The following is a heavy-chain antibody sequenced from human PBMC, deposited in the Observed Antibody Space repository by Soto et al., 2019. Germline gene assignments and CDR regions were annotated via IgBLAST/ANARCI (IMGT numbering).Heavy chain of an antibody. Sequence: QVQLVQSGAEVKKPGSSVKVSCKASGGTFSNSAIGWVRQAPGQGLEWMGGIIPIFGTPNYAQKFQGRVTITADESTSTAYMELSTLRSEDTAIYFCARNDYYCSGNYYAYYYKMDIWGQGTPVTISS. J-gene: IGHJ6*02. CDR1: GGTFSNSA. V-gene: IGHV1-69*01. D-gene: IGHD3-10*01. CDR2: IIPIFGTP. CDR3: ARNDYYCSGNYYAYYYKMDI.